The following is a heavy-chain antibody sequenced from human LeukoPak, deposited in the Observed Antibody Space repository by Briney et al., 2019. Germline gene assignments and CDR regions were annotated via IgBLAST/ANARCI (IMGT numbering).Heavy chain of an antibody. CDR1: GYTFTGYY. V-gene: IGHV1-2*02. CDR3: ARARIAARPDFDY. J-gene: IGHJ4*02. D-gene: IGHD6-6*01. Sequence: GASVKVSCKASGYTFTGYYMHWVRQAPGQGLEWMGWINPNSGGTNYAQKFQGRVTMTRDMSTSTVYMELSSLRSEDTAVYYCARARIAARPDFDYWGQGTLVTVSS. CDR2: INPNSGGT.